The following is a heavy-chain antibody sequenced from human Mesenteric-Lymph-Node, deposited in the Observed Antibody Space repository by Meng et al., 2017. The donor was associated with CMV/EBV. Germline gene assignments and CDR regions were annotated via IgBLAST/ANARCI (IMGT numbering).Heavy chain of an antibody. CDR1: SFSGYY. D-gene: IGHD2-8*01. CDR2: INHSGST. V-gene: IGHV4-34*01. Sequence: SFSGYYWSWSRQPPGKGLAWVGEINHSGSTNYNPSLKSRVTISVDTSKNQFSLKLSSVTAADTAVYYCARGVPDIVLMVYATPVFDYWGQGTLVTVSS. CDR3: ARGVPDIVLMVYATPVFDY. J-gene: IGHJ4*02.